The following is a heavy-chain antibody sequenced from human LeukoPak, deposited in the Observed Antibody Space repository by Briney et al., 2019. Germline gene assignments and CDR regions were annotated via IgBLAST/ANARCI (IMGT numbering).Heavy chain of an antibody. V-gene: IGHV4-34*01. Sequence: SETLSLTCAVYGGSFSGYYWSWIRQPPGKGLERIGEINHSGSTNYNPSLKSRVTISVDTSKNQFSLKLSSVTAADTAVYYCASSGTYDSSGYYGFDYWGQGTLVTVSS. D-gene: IGHD3-22*01. CDR1: GGSFSGYY. CDR2: INHSGST. J-gene: IGHJ4*02. CDR3: ASSGTYDSSGYYGFDY.